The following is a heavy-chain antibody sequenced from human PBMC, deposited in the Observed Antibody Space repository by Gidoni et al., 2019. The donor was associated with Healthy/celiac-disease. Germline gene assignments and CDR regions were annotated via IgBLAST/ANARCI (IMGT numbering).Heavy chain of an antibody. CDR3: ARDSYGSGSDYLRSYYYYGMDV. CDR2: IYTSGST. Sequence: QVQLQESGPGLVKPSQTLSLTCTVSGGSISSGSYYWSWIRQPAGKGLEWIGRIYTSGSTNYNPSLKSRVTISVDTSKNQFSLKLSSVTAADTAVYYCARDSYGSGSDYLRSYYYYGMDVWGQGTTVTVSS. CDR1: GGSISSGSYY. V-gene: IGHV4-61*02. D-gene: IGHD3-10*01. J-gene: IGHJ6*02.